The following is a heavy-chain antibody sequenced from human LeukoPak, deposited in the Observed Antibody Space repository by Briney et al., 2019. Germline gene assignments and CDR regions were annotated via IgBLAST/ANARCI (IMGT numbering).Heavy chain of an antibody. V-gene: IGHV1-18*01. CDR1: GYTFTIYG. CDR3: ARDLEGATFDY. CDR2: ISAYNGNT. D-gene: IGHD1-26*01. J-gene: IGHJ4*02. Sequence: GASVTVSFKASGYTFTIYGISWVRQAPGQGLGWMGWISAYNGNTNYSQKLQGRVTITTDTSTSTAYMELRRPRSDDTAVYYCARDLEGATFDYWGQGTLVTVSS.